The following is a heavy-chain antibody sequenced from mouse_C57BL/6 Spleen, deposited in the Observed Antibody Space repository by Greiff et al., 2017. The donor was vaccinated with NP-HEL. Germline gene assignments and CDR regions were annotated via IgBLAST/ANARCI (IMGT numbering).Heavy chain of an antibody. V-gene: IGHV1-61*01. CDR1: GYTFTSYW. CDR2: IYPSDSET. D-gene: IGHD2-4*01. CDR3: ARSVYYDYEGWFAY. Sequence: QVQLQQPGAELVRPGSSVKLSCKASGYTFTSYWMDWVKQRPGQGLEWIGNIYPSDSETHYNQKFKDKATLTVDKSSSTAYMQLSSLTSEDSAVYYCARSVYYDYEGWFAYWGQGTLVTVSA. J-gene: IGHJ3*01.